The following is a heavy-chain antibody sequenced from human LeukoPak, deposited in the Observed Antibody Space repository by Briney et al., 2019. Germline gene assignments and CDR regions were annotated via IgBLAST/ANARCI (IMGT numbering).Heavy chain of an antibody. V-gene: IGHV3-48*03. J-gene: IGHJ4*02. CDR2: ISSSGATQ. Sequence: GGSLRLSCAASGFSFSSYEMNWVRQAPGKGLEWVSYISSSGATQYYADTVKGRLTISRDNAKNSLYLQMNSLRAEDTAVYYCARARLLFDYWGQGTLVTVSS. CDR3: ARARLLFDY. CDR1: GFSFSSYE.